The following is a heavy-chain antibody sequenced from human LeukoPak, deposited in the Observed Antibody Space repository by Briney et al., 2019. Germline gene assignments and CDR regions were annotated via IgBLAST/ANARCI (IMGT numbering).Heavy chain of an antibody. CDR1: GGSISSSSYY. D-gene: IGHD3-10*01. Sequence: SETLSLTCTVSGGSISSSSYYWGWIRQPPGKGLEWIGSIYYSGSTYYNPSLKSRVTISVDTSKNQFSLKLSSVTASDTAVYYCARYPGLEGAGSKGAFDYWGQGTLVTVSS. CDR2: IYYSGST. J-gene: IGHJ4*02. V-gene: IGHV4-39*01. CDR3: ARYPGLEGAGSKGAFDY.